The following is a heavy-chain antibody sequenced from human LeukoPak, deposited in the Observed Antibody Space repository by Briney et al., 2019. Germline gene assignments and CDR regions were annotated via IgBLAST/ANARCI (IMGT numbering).Heavy chain of an antibody. CDR3: ARDQGRSRIEGSKIRLYDAFDI. D-gene: IGHD6-13*01. V-gene: IGHV4-39*07. CDR2: IYYSGST. CDR1: GGSISSSSYY. J-gene: IGHJ3*02. Sequence: SETLSLTCTVSGGSISSSSYYWGWIRQPPGKGLEWIGSIYYSGSTYYNPSLKSRVTISVDTSKNQFSLKLSSVTAADTAVYYCARDQGRSRIEGSKIRLYDAFDIWGQGTMVTVSS.